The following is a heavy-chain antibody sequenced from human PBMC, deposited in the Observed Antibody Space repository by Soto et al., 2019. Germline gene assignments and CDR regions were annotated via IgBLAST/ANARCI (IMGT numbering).Heavy chain of an antibody. D-gene: IGHD2-8*01. V-gene: IGHV3-21*01. CDR2: ISSSSSYI. CDR1: GFTFSSYS. Sequence: PGGSLRLSCAASGFTFSSYSMNWVRQAPGKGLEWVSSISSSSSYIYYADSVKGRFTISRDNAKNSLYLQMNSPRAEDTAVYYCARDLYGRGPVGRYWGQGTLVTVSS. J-gene: IGHJ4*02. CDR3: ARDLYGRGPVGRY.